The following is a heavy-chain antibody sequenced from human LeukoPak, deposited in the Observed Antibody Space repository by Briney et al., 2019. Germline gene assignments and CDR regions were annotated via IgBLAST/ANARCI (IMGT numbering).Heavy chain of an antibody. J-gene: IGHJ4*02. CDR3: ARGLRSIAAYPY. V-gene: IGHV4-34*01. D-gene: IGHD6-6*01. Sequence: SETLSLTCAVYGGSFSGYYWSWIRQPPGKGLEWIGEINHSGSTNYNPSLKSRVTISVDTSKNQFSLKLSSVTAADTAVYYCARGLRSIAAYPYWGQGTLVTVSS. CDR1: GGSFSGYY. CDR2: INHSGST.